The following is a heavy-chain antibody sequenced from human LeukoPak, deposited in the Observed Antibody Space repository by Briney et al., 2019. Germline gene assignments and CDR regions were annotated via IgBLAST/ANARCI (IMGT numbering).Heavy chain of an antibody. Sequence: QPGRSLRLSCAASGFTFSSYGMHWVRQAPGKGLEWVAVISYDGSNKYYADSVKGRFTISRDNSKNTLYLQMNGLRAEDTAVYYCAKDRDWSGWYFDYWGQGTLVTVSS. CDR1: GFTFSSYG. J-gene: IGHJ4*02. CDR2: ISYDGSNK. V-gene: IGHV3-30*18. D-gene: IGHD6-19*01. CDR3: AKDRDWSGWYFDY.